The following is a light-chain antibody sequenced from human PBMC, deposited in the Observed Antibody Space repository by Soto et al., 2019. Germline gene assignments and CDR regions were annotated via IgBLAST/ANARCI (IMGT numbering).Light chain of an antibody. V-gene: IGLV2-14*01. CDR2: EVR. CDR1: TNDIGGYNY. CDR3: CSYTISATLV. Sequence: QSALTQPASVSGSPGQSITISCSGKTNDIGGYNYVSWYQHHPGKVPKLIIYEVRNRPSGVSNRFSGSRSGNTASLTISGLQAEDEADYYCCSYTISATLVFGGGTKLTVL. J-gene: IGLJ3*02.